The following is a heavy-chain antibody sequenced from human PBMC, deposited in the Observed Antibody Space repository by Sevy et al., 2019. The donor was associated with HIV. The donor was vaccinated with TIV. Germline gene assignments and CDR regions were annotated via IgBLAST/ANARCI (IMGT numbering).Heavy chain of an antibody. J-gene: IGHJ4*02. CDR2: ISDSGHIK. V-gene: IGHV3-11*01. CDR1: GFTFSDFY. Sequence: GGSLRLSCAASGFTFSDFYMSWIRQAPGKGLEWVSYISDSGHIKHYEDSVKGRFLISRDNAHNTEDLQMNSLTAEDTADYYCVRGGGRIHDFGYWGRGTLVTVSS. D-gene: IGHD3-16*01. CDR3: VRGGGRIHDFGY.